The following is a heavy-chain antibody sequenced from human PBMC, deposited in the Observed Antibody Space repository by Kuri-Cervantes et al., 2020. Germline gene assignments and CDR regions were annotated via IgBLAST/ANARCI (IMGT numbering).Heavy chain of an antibody. D-gene: IGHD6-19*01. CDR2: ISWNSGSI. Sequence: GGSLRLSCAASGFTFSSYDMHWVRQAPGKGLEWVSGISWNSGSIGYADSVKGRFTISRDNAKNSLYLQMNSLRAEDTALYYCAKGYYSSGWYFAFDIWGQGTMVTVSS. J-gene: IGHJ3*02. CDR1: GFTFSSYD. V-gene: IGHV3-9*01. CDR3: AKGYYSSGWYFAFDI.